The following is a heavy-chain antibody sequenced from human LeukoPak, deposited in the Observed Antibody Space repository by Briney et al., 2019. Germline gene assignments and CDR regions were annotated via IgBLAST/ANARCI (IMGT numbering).Heavy chain of an antibody. CDR2: ISYDGSNK. CDR1: GFTFSSYA. V-gene: IGHV3-30*04. CDR3: AHPPGRALYDSSGLLFDY. Sequence: GGSLRLSCAASGFTFSSYAMSWVRQAPGKGLEWVAVISYDGSNKYYADSVKGRFTISRDNSKNTLYLQMNSLRAEDTAVYYCAHPPGRALYDSSGLLFDYWGQGTLVTVSS. J-gene: IGHJ4*02. D-gene: IGHD3-22*01.